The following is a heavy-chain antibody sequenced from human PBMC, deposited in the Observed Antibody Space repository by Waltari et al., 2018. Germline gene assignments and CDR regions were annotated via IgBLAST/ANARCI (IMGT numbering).Heavy chain of an antibody. J-gene: IGHJ6*02. V-gene: IGHV4-61*02. D-gene: IGHD3-22*01. CDR1: GGSISSGSYY. CDR3: ASQYLTYYYDSSGYSYGMDV. Sequence: QVQLQESGPGLVKPSQTLSLTCTVSGGSISSGSYYWSWIRQPAGKGLEWIGRIYTSGSTNYNPSRKSRVTRAVDTSKNQFSLKLSSVTAADTAVYYCASQYLTYYYDSSGYSYGMDVWGQGTTVTVSS. CDR2: IYTSGST.